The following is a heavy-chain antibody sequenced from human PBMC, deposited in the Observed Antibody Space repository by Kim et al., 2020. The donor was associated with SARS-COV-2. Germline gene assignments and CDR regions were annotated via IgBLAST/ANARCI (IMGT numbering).Heavy chain of an antibody. D-gene: IGHD1-26*01. CDR3: AKDISGRGDAFDI. J-gene: IGHJ3*02. Sequence: GGSLRLSCAASGFTFDDYAMHWVRQAPGKGLEWVSGISWNSGSIGYADSVKGRFTISRDNAKNSLYLQMNSLRAEDTALYYCAKDISGRGDAFDIWGQGT. V-gene: IGHV3-9*01. CDR2: ISWNSGSI. CDR1: GFTFDDYA.